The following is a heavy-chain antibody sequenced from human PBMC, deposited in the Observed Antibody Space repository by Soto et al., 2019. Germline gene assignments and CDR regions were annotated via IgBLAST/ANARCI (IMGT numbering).Heavy chain of an antibody. Sequence: LRLSCAASGFTFSRYTMNWVRQTPGKGLEWVSYISSGSLSIYYADSVKGRFTVSRDNAKNSLFLQMNSLRDEDTAVYYCARGGSSSDNGMDVGGQGTTVTVSS. D-gene: IGHD3-16*01. CDR3: ARGGSSSDNGMDV. J-gene: IGHJ6*02. CDR1: GFTFSRYT. V-gene: IGHV3-48*02. CDR2: ISSGSLSI.